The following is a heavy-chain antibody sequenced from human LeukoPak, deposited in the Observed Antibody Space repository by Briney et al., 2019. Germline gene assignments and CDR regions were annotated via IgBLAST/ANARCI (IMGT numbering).Heavy chain of an antibody. CDR2: ISSNGDVT. CDR3: ARESSGYHDY. V-gene: IGHV3-64*01. D-gene: IGHD3-22*01. CDR1: GFTFSSYE. J-gene: IGHJ4*02. Sequence: PGGSLRLSCAASGFTFSSYEMNWVRQAPGKGLEYVSAISSNGDVTYYANSVKGRFTISRDNSKNTLYLQMGSLRPEDMAVYYCARESSGYHDYWGQGTLVTVSS.